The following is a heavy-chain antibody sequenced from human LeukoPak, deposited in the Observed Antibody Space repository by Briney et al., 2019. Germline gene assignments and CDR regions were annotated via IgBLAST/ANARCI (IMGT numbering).Heavy chain of an antibody. CDR1: GFTFSGYW. V-gene: IGHV3-74*01. CDR2: INNDGINT. J-gene: IGHJ4*02. D-gene: IGHD2-15*01. CDR3: ARGVSMVEDGYFDY. Sequence: GGSLRLSCAASGFTFSGYWMHWVRQAPGKGLVWVSRINNDGINTNYADSVKGRFTISRDNAKNTLYLQMNSLRAEDAAVYYCARGVSMVEDGYFDYWGQGALVTVSS.